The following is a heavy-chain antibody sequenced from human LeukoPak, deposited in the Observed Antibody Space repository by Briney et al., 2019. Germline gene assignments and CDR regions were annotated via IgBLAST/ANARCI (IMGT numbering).Heavy chain of an antibody. J-gene: IGHJ5*02. Sequence: ASVKVSCKASGYTLTSYGISWVRQAPGQGLEWMGWISAYNGNTNYAQKLQGRVTMTTDTSTSTAYMELRSLRSDDTAVYYCARDSTHKAYSTGFDPWGQGTLVTVSS. D-gene: IGHD4-4*01. CDR2: ISAYNGNT. CDR3: ARDSTHKAYSTGFDP. CDR1: GYTLTSYG. V-gene: IGHV1-18*01.